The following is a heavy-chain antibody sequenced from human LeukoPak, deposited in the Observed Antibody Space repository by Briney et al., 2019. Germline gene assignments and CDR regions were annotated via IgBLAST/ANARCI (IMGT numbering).Heavy chain of an antibody. Sequence: SETLSLTCTVSGGSISNYYWSWIRQPPGKGPEWIGFIFSSGITTYNPSLNSRVTMSVDTSENQFSLKLSSVTAADTAVYYCARYYCSSAICYHLDSWGQGTLVTVSS. CDR2: IFSSGIT. J-gene: IGHJ4*02. D-gene: IGHD2-2*01. CDR3: ARYYCSSAICYHLDS. CDR1: GGSISNYY. V-gene: IGHV4-59*08.